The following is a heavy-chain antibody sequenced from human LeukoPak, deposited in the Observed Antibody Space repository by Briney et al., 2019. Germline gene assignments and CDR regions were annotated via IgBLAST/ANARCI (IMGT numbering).Heavy chain of an antibody. J-gene: IGHJ4*02. CDR3: ARDRGRYYDSRGFYWGYYFDS. D-gene: IGHD3-22*01. CDR1: GFTFSTYA. CDR2: ISGSGDST. Sequence: GGSLSLSCAASGFTFSTYAVNWVREAPGEGLEWVSTISGSGDSTYYADSVKGRFTISRDNSKETLYLQMSSVRVDDTAVYYCARDRGRYYDSRGFYWGYYFDSWGQGILVTVST. V-gene: IGHV3-23*01.